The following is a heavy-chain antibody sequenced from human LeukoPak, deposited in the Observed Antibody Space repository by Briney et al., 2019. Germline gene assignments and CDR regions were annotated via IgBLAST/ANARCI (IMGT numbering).Heavy chain of an antibody. J-gene: IGHJ4*02. V-gene: IGHV1-46*01. CDR3: AREPRGQLLASDS. CDR2: INPSVGRT. CDR1: GYTFTISY. Sequence: ASVKVSSKASGYTFTISYMHWVRQAPGQGRERMGLINPSVGRTSYAQKFQGRLTVTADTSTSTVYMELSSLRFEDTAIYYCAREPRGQLLASDSWGQGTLVIVSS. D-gene: IGHD1-26*01.